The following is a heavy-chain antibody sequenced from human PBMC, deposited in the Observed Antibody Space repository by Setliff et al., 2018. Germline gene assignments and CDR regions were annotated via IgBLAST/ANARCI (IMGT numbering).Heavy chain of an antibody. J-gene: IGHJ6*01. CDR1: GGSISSSSYY. Sequence: LSLTCTVSGGSISSSSYYWGWIRQPPGKGLEWIGSIYYSGSTYYNPSLKSRVTISVDTSKNQFSLKLSSVTAADTAVYYCARDRVTTLENYYYYYGMDVWG. V-gene: IGHV4-39*07. D-gene: IGHD4-17*01. CDR2: IYYSGST. CDR3: ARDRVTTLENYYYYYGMDV.